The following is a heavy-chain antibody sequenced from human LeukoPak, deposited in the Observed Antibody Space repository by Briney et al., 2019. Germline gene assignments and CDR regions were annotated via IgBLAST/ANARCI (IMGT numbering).Heavy chain of an antibody. D-gene: IGHD5-12*01. J-gene: IGHJ6*03. CDR1: GFTFNRYW. Sequence: GGSLRPSCVASGFTFNRYWMSWVRQAPGKGLEWVANIKQDGSEENYVDSVRGRFTISRDNAKNSLYLQVNSLRAEDSALYYCVRDRDSGYDSLYYYYYMDVWGRGTTVTVSS. CDR2: IKQDGSEE. CDR3: VRDRDSGYDSLYYYYYMDV. V-gene: IGHV3-7*01.